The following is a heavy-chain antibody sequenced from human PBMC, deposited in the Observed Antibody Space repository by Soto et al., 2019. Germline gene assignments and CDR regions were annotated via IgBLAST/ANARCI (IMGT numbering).Heavy chain of an antibody. J-gene: IGHJ3*02. D-gene: IGHD2-15*01. Sequence: QVQLVQSGAEVKKPGASVKVSCKASGYTFTGYYMHWVRQAPGQGLEWMGWINPNSGGTNYAQKFQGRVTMTRDTSISTAYMELSRLRSDDTAVYYCARDRSSLGYCSGGSCYSPAFDIWGQGTMVTVSS. V-gene: IGHV1-2*02. CDR2: INPNSGGT. CDR3: ARDRSSLGYCSGGSCYSPAFDI. CDR1: GYTFTGYY.